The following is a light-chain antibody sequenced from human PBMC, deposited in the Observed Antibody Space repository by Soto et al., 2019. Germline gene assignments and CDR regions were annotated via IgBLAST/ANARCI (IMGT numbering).Light chain of an antibody. CDR3: QQDGSSQLT. J-gene: IGKJ4*01. Sequence: EIVLTQSPGTLSLSPGERATLSCRASQSVSSSYLAWYQQKPGQAPRLLIYGASSRATGIPDRFSGSGSGTDFTLTISRLEPEDFEVYYCQQDGSSQLTFGGGTKVEIK. CDR2: GAS. CDR1: QSVSSSY. V-gene: IGKV3-20*01.